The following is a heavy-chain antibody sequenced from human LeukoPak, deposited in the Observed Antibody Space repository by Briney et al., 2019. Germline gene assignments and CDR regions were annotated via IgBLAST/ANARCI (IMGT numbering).Heavy chain of an antibody. Sequence: GESLRLSCAASGFTVSSNYMSWVRQAPGKGLEWVSVIYSGGSTYYADSVKGRFTISRDNSKNTLYLQMNSLRAEDTAVYYCARHVLLRYLAEGYYYGMDVWGKGTTVTVSS. CDR3: ARHVLLRYLAEGYYYGMDV. V-gene: IGHV3-53*01. CDR1: GFTVSSNY. CDR2: IYSGGST. J-gene: IGHJ6*04. D-gene: IGHD3-9*01.